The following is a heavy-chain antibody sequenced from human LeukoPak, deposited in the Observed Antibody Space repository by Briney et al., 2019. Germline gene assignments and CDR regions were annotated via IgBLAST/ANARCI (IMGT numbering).Heavy chain of an antibody. Sequence: AESLKISCNGSGYSFTNYWIVWVRHMPGKGLEWMGSSYPGESDTRYSPSFQRQVTISADKSTSTAYLQWSSLKASDTAMYYCVRLGLGQFDYWGQGNLVTVSS. V-gene: IGHV5-51*01. D-gene: IGHD1-26*01. CDR1: GYSFTNYW. CDR2: SYPGESDT. CDR3: VRLGLGQFDY. J-gene: IGHJ4*02.